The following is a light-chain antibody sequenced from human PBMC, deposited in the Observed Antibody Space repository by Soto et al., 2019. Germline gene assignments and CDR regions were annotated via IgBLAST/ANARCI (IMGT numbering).Light chain of an antibody. V-gene: IGKV1-39*01. CDR2: AAS. CDR3: QQSYSTTWT. J-gene: IGKJ1*01. Sequence: DIQMSQSTSTLSASVGDRVTISCRASRSLTRWVAWYHQKPGKAPKLLIYAASSLQSGVPSRFSGSGSETDFTLTISSLQPEDFATYSCQQSYSTTWTFGQGTKVEIK. CDR1: RSLTRW.